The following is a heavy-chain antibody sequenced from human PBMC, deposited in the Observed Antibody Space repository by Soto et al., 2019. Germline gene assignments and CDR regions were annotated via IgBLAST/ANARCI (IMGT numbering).Heavy chain of an antibody. Sequence: QVQLVQSGAEVKKPGASVKVSCKASGYTFTRSGISWVRQAPGQGLEWMGWISTYNGDTNYAQTFQGRVTMTTDTSTSTVYMELRSLRSDDTAVYYCAREGVAPYYYYGMDVWGQGTPVIVSS. CDR3: AREGVAPYYYYGMDV. J-gene: IGHJ6*02. CDR1: GYTFTRSG. CDR2: ISTYNGDT. D-gene: IGHD5-12*01. V-gene: IGHV1-18*01.